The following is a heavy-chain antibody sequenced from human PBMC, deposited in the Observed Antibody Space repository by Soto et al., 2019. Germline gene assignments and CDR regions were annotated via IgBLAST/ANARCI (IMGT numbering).Heavy chain of an antibody. V-gene: IGHV4-59*08. J-gene: IGHJ6*02. Sequence: SETLSLTCTVSGGSIISYYWSWIRQPPGKGLEWIGYIYYSGSTNYNPSLKSRVTISVDTSKNQFSLKLSSVTAADTAVYYCARHPSRRYYDSSGYYYPLVYGMDVWGQGTTVTVSS. CDR3: ARHPSRRYYDSSGYYYPLVYGMDV. CDR1: GGSIISYY. D-gene: IGHD3-22*01. CDR2: IYYSGST.